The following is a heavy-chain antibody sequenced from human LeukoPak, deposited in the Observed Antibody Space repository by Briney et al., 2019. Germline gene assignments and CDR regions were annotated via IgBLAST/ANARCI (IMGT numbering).Heavy chain of an antibody. CDR2: IRYDGSSK. Sequence: GGSLRLSCAASGFTFRSYGMHWVREAPGKGLEGVAFIRYDGSSKYYADSVKGRFTISRDNSKDTLYLQMNSLRVEDTAVYYCAKDPDLYCSGGSCYSTLDYWGQGTLVTVSS. V-gene: IGHV3-30*02. CDR1: GFTFRSYG. D-gene: IGHD2-15*01. J-gene: IGHJ4*02. CDR3: AKDPDLYCSGGSCYSTLDY.